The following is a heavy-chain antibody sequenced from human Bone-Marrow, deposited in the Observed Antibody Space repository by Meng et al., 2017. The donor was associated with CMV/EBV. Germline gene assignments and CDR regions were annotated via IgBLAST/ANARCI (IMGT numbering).Heavy chain of an antibody. Sequence: SYAISWVRQAPGQGLEWMRGIVPIFGTANYAQKYQGRVTITADKSTSTAYMELSSLRSEDTAVYYCARDSIVVVPADRVYYYGMDVWGQGTTVTVSS. D-gene: IGHD2-2*01. CDR1: SYA. CDR2: IVPIFGTA. J-gene: IGHJ6*02. CDR3: ARDSIVVVPADRVYYYGMDV. V-gene: IGHV1-69*06.